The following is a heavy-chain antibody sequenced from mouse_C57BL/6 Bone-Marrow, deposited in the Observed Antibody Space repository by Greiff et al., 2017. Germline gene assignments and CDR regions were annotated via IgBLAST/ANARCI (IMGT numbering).Heavy chain of an antibody. CDR1: GYAFSSSW. V-gene: IGHV1-82*01. CDR3: ARDDLVKAD. Sequence: QVQLQESGPELVKPGASVKISCKASGYAFSSSWMNWVKQRPGKGLEWIGRIYPGDGDTNYNGKFKGKATLTADKSSSTAYMQLSSLTSEDSAVYFCARDDLVKADWGQGTLVTVSA. D-gene: IGHD1-3*01. CDR2: IYPGDGDT. J-gene: IGHJ3*01.